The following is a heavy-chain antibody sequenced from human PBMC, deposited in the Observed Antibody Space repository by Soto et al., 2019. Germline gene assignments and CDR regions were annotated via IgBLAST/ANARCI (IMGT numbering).Heavy chain of an antibody. D-gene: IGHD3-16*01. J-gene: IGHJ4*02. V-gene: IGHV3-23*04. CDR1: GFTFSTYA. CDR2: ITGSGGST. CDR3: AKTIFGGVN. Sequence: EVQLVESGGGLVQPGGSLRLSCAVSGFTFSTYAMSWVRQAPGKGLEWVSAITGSGGSTYYADSVKGRFTISRDNSKNTLYLQMNSLRADDSAVYYCAKTIFGGVNWGQGTLVTVSS.